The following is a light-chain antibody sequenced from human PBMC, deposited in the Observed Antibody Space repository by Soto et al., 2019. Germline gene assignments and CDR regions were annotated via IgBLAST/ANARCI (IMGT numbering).Light chain of an antibody. CDR3: AAWDDSLSGWV. CDR1: NSNIGKNY. V-gene: IGLV1-47*01. J-gene: IGLJ2*01. CDR2: RNN. Sequence: QSVLTQPPSASGTPGQRVTISCSGSNSNIGKNYVYWYRQLPGTAPKLLIYRNNQRPSGVPDRFSGSKSGTSASLAISGLRSEDEADYYCAAWDDSLSGWVFGGGTKLTVL.